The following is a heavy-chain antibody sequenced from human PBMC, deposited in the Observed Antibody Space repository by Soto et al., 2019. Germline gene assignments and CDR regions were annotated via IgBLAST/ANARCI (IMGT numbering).Heavy chain of an antibody. CDR2: ISYDGSNK. J-gene: IGHJ4*02. CDR3: AKRDPDSLRYFDWLLYPNYFDY. D-gene: IGHD3-9*01. Sequence: GGSLRLCCAASGFTFSRYGKQWVRQAPGKGLEWVAVISYDGSNKYYADSVKGRFTISRDNSKNTLYLQMNSLRAEDTAVYYCAKRDPDSLRYFDWLLYPNYFDYWGQGT. CDR1: GFTFSRYG. V-gene: IGHV3-30*18.